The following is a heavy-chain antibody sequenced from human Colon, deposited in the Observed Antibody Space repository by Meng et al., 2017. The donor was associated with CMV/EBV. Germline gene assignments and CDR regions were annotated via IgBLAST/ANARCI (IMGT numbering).Heavy chain of an antibody. CDR2: IKRDGSEK. D-gene: IGHD2-2*02. Sequence: GESLKISCAASGFTFSSYWMGWVRQAPGKGPEWMANIKRDGSEKYYVDSVKARFTISRDNAKNSLYLQMNSLRAEDTAVYYCARDRGCSLTSCDKGGDAFDVWGLGTMVTVSS. V-gene: IGHV3-7*01. J-gene: IGHJ3*01. CDR1: GFTFSSYW. CDR3: ARDRGCSLTSCDKGGDAFDV.